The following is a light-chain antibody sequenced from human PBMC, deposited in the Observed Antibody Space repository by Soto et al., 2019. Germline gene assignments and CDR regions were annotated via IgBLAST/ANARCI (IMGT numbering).Light chain of an antibody. J-gene: IGKJ1*01. CDR2: GTY. CDR1: QSVSSD. CDR3: QQFQNWPWT. V-gene: IGKV3-15*01. Sequence: EIVMTQSPATLSVSPGERATLSCRASQSVSSDLAWYHQKPGQAPRLLIFGTYTRAPGIPSRFSGSGSGTEFTLTISSLQSEDFAVYYCQQFQNWPWTFGQGTKVDIK.